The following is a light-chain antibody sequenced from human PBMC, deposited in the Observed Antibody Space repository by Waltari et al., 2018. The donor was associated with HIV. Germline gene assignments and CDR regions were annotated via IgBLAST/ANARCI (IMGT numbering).Light chain of an antibody. V-gene: IGLV1-40*01. Sequence: QSVLAQPPSVSGAPGQRVTIPCTGSSSNIGAGYDVQWYQQLPGTAPKFLIYGNTNRPSGVPDRFSGSKSGSSASLAITGLQAEDEADYYCQSYDTSLSAYVFGTGTKVTVL. J-gene: IGLJ1*01. CDR1: SSNIGAGYD. CDR3: QSYDTSLSAYV. CDR2: GNT.